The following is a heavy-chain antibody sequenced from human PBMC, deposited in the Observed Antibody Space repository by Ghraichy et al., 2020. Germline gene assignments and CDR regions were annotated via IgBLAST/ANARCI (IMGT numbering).Heavy chain of an antibody. Sequence: GSLRLSCAASGFTFSNYGMHWVRQAPGKGLEWVAIIWYDGSNKYYRDSVKGRFTISRDNSKNTLYLQMNSLRAEATAVYYCANAAGAGYSYGYPAFDIWGQGTMVTVSS. J-gene: IGHJ3*02. D-gene: IGHD5-18*01. CDR3: ANAAGAGYSYGYPAFDI. CDR1: GFTFSNYG. CDR2: IWYDGSNK. V-gene: IGHV3-33*06.